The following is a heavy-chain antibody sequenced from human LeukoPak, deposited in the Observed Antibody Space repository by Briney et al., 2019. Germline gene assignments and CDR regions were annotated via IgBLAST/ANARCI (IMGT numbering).Heavy chain of an antibody. CDR3: ARDSRDYVSDY. CDR2: ISSGSSTI. CDR1: GFTFSTYR. J-gene: IGHJ4*02. D-gene: IGHD4-17*01. Sequence: GGSLRLSCAASGFTFSTYRMNWVRQAPGNGLEWVPYISSGSSTIHYADSVKGRFTISRDNAKNTLYLQMNSLRDADTAVYYCARDSRDYVSDYWGQGALVTVSS. V-gene: IGHV3-48*02.